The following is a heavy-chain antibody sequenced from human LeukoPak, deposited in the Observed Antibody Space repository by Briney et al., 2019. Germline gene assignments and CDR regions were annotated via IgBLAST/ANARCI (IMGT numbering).Heavy chain of an antibody. CDR3: AKGSSSSYVVWF. CDR1: GFTFSSNG. CDR2: ISGTGDST. J-gene: IGHJ4*02. D-gene: IGHD3-3*01. V-gene: IGHV3-23*01. Sequence: GGSLRLSCEASGFTFSSNGMSWVRQAPGKGLEWVSGISGTGDSTYYADSVKGRFTISRDNSKNTLYLQMNSLRAEDTAVYYCAKGSSSSYVVWFWGQGTLVTVSS.